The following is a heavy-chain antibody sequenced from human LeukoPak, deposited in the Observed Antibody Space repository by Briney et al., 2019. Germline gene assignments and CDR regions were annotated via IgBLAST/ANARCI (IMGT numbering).Heavy chain of an antibody. CDR3: AKFIAAPFYFDY. V-gene: IGHV3-21*01. CDR2: ISSSSSYL. Sequence: PGGSLRLSCAASGFTFSSYSMNWVRQAPGKGLEWVSPISSSSSYLYYADSVKGRFTISRDNAKNSLYLQMNSLRAEDTAVYYCAKFIAAPFYFDYWGQGTLVTVSS. CDR1: GFTFSSYS. J-gene: IGHJ4*02. D-gene: IGHD6-13*01.